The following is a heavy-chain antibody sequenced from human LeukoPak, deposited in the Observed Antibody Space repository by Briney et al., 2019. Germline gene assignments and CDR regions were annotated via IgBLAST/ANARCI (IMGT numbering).Heavy chain of an antibody. V-gene: IGHV4-59*01. CDR1: GGSIINYY. J-gene: IGHJ4*02. CDR2: IYYSGST. Sequence: PSETLSLTCTVSGGSIINYYWSWIRQPPGKGLEWIGYIYYSGSTNYNPSLKSRVTISLDTSKNQFSPKLSSVTAADTAVYYCARVLTTDSYDSSGYYLPSYYFDYWGQGTLVSVSS. CDR3: ARVLTTDSYDSSGYYLPSYYFDY. D-gene: IGHD3-22*01.